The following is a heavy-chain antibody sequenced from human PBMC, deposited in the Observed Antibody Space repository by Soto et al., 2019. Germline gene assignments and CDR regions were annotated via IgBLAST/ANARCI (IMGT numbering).Heavy chain of an antibody. V-gene: IGHV4-59*01. J-gene: IGHJ4*02. CDR1: GGSMRNYF. CDR3: AAGEASSRNLAPYYLDF. D-gene: IGHD6-13*01. Sequence: SETLSLTCTVSGGSMRNYFWTWIRQPPGKGLEWIGYIHYSGTTSFFPSYNPSLRGRVTISEDTSKNQFSLKLLSVTTADTAVYFCAAGEASSRNLAPYYLDFWGQGTLVTVSS. CDR2: IHYSGTT.